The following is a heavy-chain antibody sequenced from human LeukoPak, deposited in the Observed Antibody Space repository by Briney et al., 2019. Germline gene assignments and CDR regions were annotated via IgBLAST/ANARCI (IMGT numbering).Heavy chain of an antibody. V-gene: IGHV1-3*04. J-gene: IGHJ4*02. Sequence: ASVKVSCKASGYTFTSYAIHWVRQAPGQRLEWMGWINTGNGNTKYSQKFQGRVTITRDTSAGTAYMELSSLRSEDTAVYYCARVSPRSGWSCDYWGQGTLVTVSS. CDR2: INTGNGNT. CDR3: ARVSPRSGWSCDY. D-gene: IGHD6-19*01. CDR1: GYTFTSYA.